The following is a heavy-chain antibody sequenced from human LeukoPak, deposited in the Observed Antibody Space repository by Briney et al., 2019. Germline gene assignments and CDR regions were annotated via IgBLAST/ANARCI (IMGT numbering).Heavy chain of an antibody. J-gene: IGHJ4*02. Sequence: ASVKVSCKASGYTFTNYGISWVRQAPGQGLEWMGWISAYNGNTNYAQKLQGRVTMTTDASTSTAYMELRSLRSDDTAVYYCATHIQLWPYYFDYWGQGTLVTVSS. CDR2: ISAYNGNT. CDR3: ATHIQLWPYYFDY. CDR1: GYTFTNYG. V-gene: IGHV1-18*01. D-gene: IGHD5-18*01.